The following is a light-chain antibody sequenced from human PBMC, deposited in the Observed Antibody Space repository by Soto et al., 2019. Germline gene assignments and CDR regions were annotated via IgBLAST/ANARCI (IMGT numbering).Light chain of an antibody. Sequence: EIVLTQSPATLSFGRVGRATLSCRASQSVKTFLVWYQQRPGQAPRLLIYDASHRAAGIPDRFSGSGSGTDFTLIISRLEPEDFALYYCQQYGSSPITFCQVTRLEIK. CDR1: QSVKTF. V-gene: IGKV3-20*01. CDR3: QQYGSSPIT. J-gene: IGKJ5*01. CDR2: DAS.